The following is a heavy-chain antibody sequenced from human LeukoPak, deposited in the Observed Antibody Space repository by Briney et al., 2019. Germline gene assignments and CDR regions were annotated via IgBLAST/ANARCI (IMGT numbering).Heavy chain of an antibody. V-gene: IGHV3-30*07. CDR3: AKARGYCSGGSCARMDV. J-gene: IGHJ6*02. CDR2: VSYDGTYK. CDR1: GFTFSNYP. D-gene: IGHD2-15*01. Sequence: PGGSLRLSCAASGFTFSNYPFHWVRQGPGKGLEWVATVSYDGTYKYYADSVKGRFTISRDNSKNTIYLQMNSLRAEDTAVYYCAKARGYCSGGSCARMDVWGQGTTVTVSS.